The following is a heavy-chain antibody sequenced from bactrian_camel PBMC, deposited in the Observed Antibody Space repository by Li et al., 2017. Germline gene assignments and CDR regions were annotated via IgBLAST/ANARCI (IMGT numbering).Heavy chain of an antibody. CDR3: VRAASSQMGWADFGY. Sequence: HVQLVESGGGSVRPGGSLKLSCAASGTNVNNVYVGWFRQAPGGICELVSDIDTDGTTYYADSVKGRFTISRDNAKNTVYLQMNSLKPEDTAVYYCVRAASSQMGWADFGYWGQGTQVTVS. J-gene: IGHJ6*01. D-gene: IGHD5*01. CDR2: IDTDGTT. CDR1: GTNVNNVY. V-gene: IGHV3S53*01.